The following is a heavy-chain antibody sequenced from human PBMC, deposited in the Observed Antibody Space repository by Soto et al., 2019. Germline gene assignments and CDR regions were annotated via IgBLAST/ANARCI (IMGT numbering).Heavy chain of an antibody. J-gene: IGHJ6*02. V-gene: IGHV5-10-1*01. CDR2: IDPSDSYT. CDR3: ARHPAAAGAYYYYYYGMDV. CDR1: GYSFTSYW. D-gene: IGHD6-13*01. Sequence: GESLKISCKGSGYSFTSYWISWVRQMPGKGLEWMGRIDPSDSYTNYSPSFQGHVTISADKSISTAYLQWSSLKASDTAMYYCARHPAAAGAYYYYYYGMDVWGQGTTVTVSS.